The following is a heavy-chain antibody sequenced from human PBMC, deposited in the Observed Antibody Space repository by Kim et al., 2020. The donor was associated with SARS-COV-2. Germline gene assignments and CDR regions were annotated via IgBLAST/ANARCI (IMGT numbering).Heavy chain of an antibody. CDR1: GGSFSGYY. V-gene: IGHV4-34*01. CDR2: INHSGST. D-gene: IGHD2-15*01. CDR3: ASNLGYCSGGSCSAVRPYGMDV. Sequence: SETLSLTCAVYGGSFSGYYWSWIRQPPGKGLEWIGEINHSGSTNFNPSLKSRVTISVDTSTSKNHFSLKLSSVTAADTAVYYCASNLGYCSGGSCSAVRPYGMDVWGQGTTVTVSS. J-gene: IGHJ6*02.